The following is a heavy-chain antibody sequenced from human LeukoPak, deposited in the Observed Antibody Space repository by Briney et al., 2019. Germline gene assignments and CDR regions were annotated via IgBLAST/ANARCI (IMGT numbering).Heavy chain of an antibody. CDR1: GYTFTGYY. V-gene: IGHV1-2*06. CDR2: INPNSGGT. J-gene: IGHJ4*02. CDR3: ATSRVPAANHFDY. Sequence: ASVKVSCKASGYTFTGYYMHWVRQAPGQGLEWMGRINPNSGGTNYAQKFQGRVTMTRDTSISTAYMELSRLRSDDTAVYYCATSRVPAANHFDYWGQGTLVTVSS. D-gene: IGHD2-2*01.